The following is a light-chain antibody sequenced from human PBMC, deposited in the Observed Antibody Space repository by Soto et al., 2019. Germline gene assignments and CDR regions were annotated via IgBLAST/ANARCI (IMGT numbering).Light chain of an antibody. CDR2: DAS. CDR1: QNVSRF. V-gene: IGKV3-11*01. CDR3: QQRSNWPPLT. J-gene: IGKJ4*01. Sequence: EIVVTQSPATLSLSPGERATLSCRASQNVSRFLAWYQRRPGQAPRLLIYDASKRASDIPARFSGSGSGTDFTLTISSLEPEDSAVYYCQQRSNWPPLTFGGGTKVEIK.